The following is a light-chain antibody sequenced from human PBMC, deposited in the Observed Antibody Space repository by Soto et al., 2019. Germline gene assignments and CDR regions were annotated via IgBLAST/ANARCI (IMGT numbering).Light chain of an antibody. V-gene: IGLV1-47*01. Sequence: QSVLTQPPSASGTPGQRVTISCSGSSSNIGSNYVYWYQQFPGTAPKLLIYRNNQRPSGVPDRFSGSMSVTSASLAISGLRSEDEAEYYCAAWDDSLSGQVFGGGTKLTVL. CDR3: AAWDDSLSGQV. CDR2: RNN. CDR1: SSNIGSNY. J-gene: IGLJ3*02.